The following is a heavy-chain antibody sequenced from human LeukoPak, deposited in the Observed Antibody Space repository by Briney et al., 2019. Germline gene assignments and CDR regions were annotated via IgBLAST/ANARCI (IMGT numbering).Heavy chain of an antibody. D-gene: IGHD4-17*01. CDR1: GYTFTSYY. V-gene: IGHV1-46*01. J-gene: IGHJ3*02. CDR2: INPSGGST. Sequence: GASVKVSCKASGYTFTSYYMHWVRQAPGQGLEWMGIINPSGGSTIYAQKFQGRVTMTEDTSTDTAYMELSSLRSEDTAVYYCAATVTTRDAFDIWGQGRMVTVSS. CDR3: AATVTTRDAFDI.